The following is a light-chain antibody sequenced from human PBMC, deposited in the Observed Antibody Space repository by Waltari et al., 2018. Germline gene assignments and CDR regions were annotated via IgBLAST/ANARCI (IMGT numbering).Light chain of an antibody. J-gene: IGLJ2*01. Sequence: QSALTQPRSVSGSPGQSVTLSCTGTSSDVGGYDYVSWYQQHPGKAPKLIISDVDKRPSRVSDRFSGSKSGNTASLTISGLQIDDEATYYCCSFAGNYTLLFGGGTNLTVL. CDR1: SSDVGGYDY. CDR2: DVD. V-gene: IGLV2-11*01. CDR3: CSFAGNYTLL.